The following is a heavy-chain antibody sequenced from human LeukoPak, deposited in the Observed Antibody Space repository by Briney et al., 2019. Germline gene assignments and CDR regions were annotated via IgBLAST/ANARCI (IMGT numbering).Heavy chain of an antibody. CDR3: ARAGSTGDYQAGSFEF. CDR1: GYTFTKYY. J-gene: IGHJ4*02. V-gene: IGHV1-46*01. D-gene: IGHD7-27*01. CDR2: INPTGGST. Sequence: ASVKVSCKASGYTFTKYYMHWVRQAPGQELEWMGIINPTGGSTNYAQKFQGRVTMTRDMSTTTVYMDLNSLKSEDTAVYYCARAGSTGDYQAGSFEFWGQGTLVTVSS.